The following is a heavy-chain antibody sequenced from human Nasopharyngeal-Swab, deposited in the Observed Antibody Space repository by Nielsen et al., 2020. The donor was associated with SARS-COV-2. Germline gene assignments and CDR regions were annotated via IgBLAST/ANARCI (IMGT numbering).Heavy chain of an antibody. D-gene: IGHD3-16*01. J-gene: IGHJ4*02. Sequence: VRQMPGKGLEWMGIIYPGDSDTRYSPSFQGQVTISADKSISTAYLQWSSLKASDTAMYYCARLGIRSYYLDYWGQGTLVTVSS. V-gene: IGHV5-51*01. CDR2: IYPGDSDT. CDR3: ARLGIRSYYLDY.